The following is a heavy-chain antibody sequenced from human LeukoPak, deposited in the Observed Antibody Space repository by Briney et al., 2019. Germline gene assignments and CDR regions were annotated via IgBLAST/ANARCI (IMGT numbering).Heavy chain of an antibody. V-gene: IGHV4-59*01. D-gene: IGHD5-18*01. Sequence: SETLSLTCTVSGGSISSYYWSWIRQPPGKGLEWIGYIYYSGSTNYNPSLKSRVTISVDTSKNQFSLKLSPVTAADTAVYYCAREGIQLWPTHAFDIWGQGTMVTVSS. CDR2: IYYSGST. J-gene: IGHJ3*02. CDR3: AREGIQLWPTHAFDI. CDR1: GGSISSYY.